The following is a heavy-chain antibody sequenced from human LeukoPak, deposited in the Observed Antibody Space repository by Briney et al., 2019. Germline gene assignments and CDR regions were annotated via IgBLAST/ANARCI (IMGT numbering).Heavy chain of an antibody. Sequence: GGSLRLSCAASGFTFGTYDMHWVRQATGKGLEWVSAIGTAGDTYYPGSVKGRFTISRENAKNSLYLQMNSLRAGDTAVYYCARDNGGYGIDYWGQGTLVTVSS. J-gene: IGHJ4*02. D-gene: IGHD4-17*01. CDR3: ARDNGGYGIDY. V-gene: IGHV3-13*01. CDR1: GFTFGTYD. CDR2: IGTAGDT.